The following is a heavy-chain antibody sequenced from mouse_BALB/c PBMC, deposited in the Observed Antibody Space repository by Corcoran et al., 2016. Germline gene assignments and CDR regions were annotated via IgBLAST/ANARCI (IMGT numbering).Heavy chain of an antibody. J-gene: IGHJ3*01. CDR2: INPYNDGT. CDR1: GYTFTSYV. Sequence: EFQLQLSGPELVKPGASGKMSCNASGYTFTSYVMHWVKQKPGQGLECIGYINPYNDGTKYNEKFTGKATLTSDISSSTAYMELSSLTSEDSAVYYCARWEKLGRFAYWGQGTLVTVSA. V-gene: IGHV1S136*01. D-gene: IGHD4-1*01. CDR3: ARWEKLGRFAY.